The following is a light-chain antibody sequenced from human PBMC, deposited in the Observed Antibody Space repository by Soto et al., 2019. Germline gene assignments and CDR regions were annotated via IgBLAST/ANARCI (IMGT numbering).Light chain of an antibody. Sequence: DIQMTQSPSTLSVSVGDRVTITWRASQTISSWLAWYQQKPGKAPKLLIYKASTLKSGVPSRFRGSGSGTELTLTISSLKNEDFATYYCQQSYSTTITFGHGTRLEI. J-gene: IGKJ5*01. CDR3: QQSYSTTIT. V-gene: IGKV1-5*03. CDR1: QTISSW. CDR2: KAS.